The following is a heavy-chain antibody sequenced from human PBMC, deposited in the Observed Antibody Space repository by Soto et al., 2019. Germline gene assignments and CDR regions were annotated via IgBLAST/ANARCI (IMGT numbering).Heavy chain of an antibody. CDR1: GDTFTDYY. V-gene: IGHV1-46*01. D-gene: IGHD2-21*02. CDR2: VNPSGGHT. Sequence: QVQLMQSGAEVKKPGASVKVSCKASGDTFTDYYIHWVRQAPGQGLEWMGTVNPSGGHTTYAQHSLGRVTMTRDTSTSALSMALTSLTSDDPAIYYCARGGHVVVVTAALDYWGQGTLVTVSS. CDR3: ARGGHVVVVTAALDY. J-gene: IGHJ4*02.